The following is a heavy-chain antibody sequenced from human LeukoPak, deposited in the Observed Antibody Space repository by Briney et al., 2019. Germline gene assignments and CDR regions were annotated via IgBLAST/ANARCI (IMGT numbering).Heavy chain of an antibody. J-gene: IGHJ5*02. CDR2: IYYSGTT. Sequence: SETLSLTCTVSSGSVTSNHYYWGWSRQPPGKGLEWIGNIYYSGTTYYNPSLESRVTISVDTSKNQFSLKLSSVTAADTAVYYCARHSLEVGATDWFDPWGQGTLVTVSS. D-gene: IGHD1-26*01. V-gene: IGHV4-39*01. CDR3: ARHSLEVGATDWFDP. CDR1: SGSVTSNHYY.